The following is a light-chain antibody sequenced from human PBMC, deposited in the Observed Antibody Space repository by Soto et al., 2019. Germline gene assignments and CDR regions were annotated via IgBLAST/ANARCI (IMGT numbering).Light chain of an antibody. CDR3: QQYNSYSWT. CDR2: DAS. Sequence: DIHLTPSPSTLSASVGDRVTITCRASQSISSWLAWYQQKPGKAPKLLIYDASSLESGVPSRFSGSGSGTEFTLTISSLRPDDFATYYCQQYNSYSWTFGQGTKVDIK. CDR1: QSISSW. J-gene: IGKJ1*01. V-gene: IGKV1-5*01.